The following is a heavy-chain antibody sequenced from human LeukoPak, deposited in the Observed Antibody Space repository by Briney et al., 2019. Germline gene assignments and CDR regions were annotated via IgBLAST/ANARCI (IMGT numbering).Heavy chain of an antibody. J-gene: IGHJ4*02. V-gene: IGHV3-23*01. Sequence: GGSLRLSCAASGSTFSSYAMRWVRQAPGKGLEWVSAISPSSGTFYADSVKGRFTISRDNSKNTLYLQMNSLRAEDTAVYYCARPQSSSGYYWPFDGWGQGTLVTVSS. CDR3: ARPQSSSGYYWPFDG. CDR1: GSTFSSYA. CDR2: ISPSSGT. D-gene: IGHD3-22*01.